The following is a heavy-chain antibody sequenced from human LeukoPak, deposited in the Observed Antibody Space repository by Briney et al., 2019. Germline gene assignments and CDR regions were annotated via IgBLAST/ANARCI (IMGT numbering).Heavy chain of an antibody. J-gene: IGHJ4*02. V-gene: IGHV3-48*01. Sequence: GGSLRLSCVASGFSFNDYSMNWVRQAPGKGLEWISYITSSSGSKYYADSVKGRFTISRDNAKNSLYLQMNSLRAEDTAVYYCACDYGGNSGVDYWGQGTLVTVSS. CDR3: ACDYGGNSGVDY. CDR1: GFSFNDYS. CDR2: ITSSSGSK. D-gene: IGHD4-23*01.